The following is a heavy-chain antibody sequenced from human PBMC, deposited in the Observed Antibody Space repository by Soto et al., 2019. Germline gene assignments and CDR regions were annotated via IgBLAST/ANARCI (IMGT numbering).Heavy chain of an antibody. D-gene: IGHD3-22*01. CDR1: CDSISSTRW. J-gene: IGHJ5*02. V-gene: IGHV4-4*02. CDR2: IYHGGST. Sequence: PLETLSLSYTVCCDSISSTRWWSWVRQTPGKGLEWIGDIYHGGSTNYNPSLKSRVTISIDKSKNQFSLKLKSVTAADTAVYFCARTGKFYYYGNSGLPFDPWGQGTLVTVSS. CDR3: ARTGKFYYYGNSGLPFDP.